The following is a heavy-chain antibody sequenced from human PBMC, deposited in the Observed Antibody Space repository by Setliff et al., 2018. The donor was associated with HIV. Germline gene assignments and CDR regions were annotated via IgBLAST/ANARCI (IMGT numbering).Heavy chain of an antibody. V-gene: IGHV4-59*01. D-gene: IGHD2-2*01. CDR1: GGSISSFY. CDR2: IYYSGST. Sequence: PSETLSLTCTVSGGSISSFYWTWIRQPPGKGLEWIGYIYYSGSTNYNPSLKSRLTISVDTSKNQVSLKLSSVTAADTAVYYCAKTVVVTPYVSYYYYMDVWGKGTTVTVSS. J-gene: IGHJ6*03. CDR3: AKTVVVTPYVSYYYYMDV.